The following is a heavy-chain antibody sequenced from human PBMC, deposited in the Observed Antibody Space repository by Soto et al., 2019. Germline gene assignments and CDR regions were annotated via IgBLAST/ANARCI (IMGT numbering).Heavy chain of an antibody. CDR2: IYYSGST. D-gene: IGHD3-3*01. J-gene: IGHJ1*01. CDR1: GGSISSYY. V-gene: IGHV4-59*01. CDR3: ARGVAYYDFWSGYPSLYFQH. Sequence: QVQLQESGPGLVKPSETLSLTCTVSGGSISSYYWSWLRQPPGKGLEWIGYIYYSGSTNYHPSLKRRVTISVYTSKNQFSLKLSSVTAADTAVYYCARGVAYYDFWSGYPSLYFQHWGQGTLVTVSS.